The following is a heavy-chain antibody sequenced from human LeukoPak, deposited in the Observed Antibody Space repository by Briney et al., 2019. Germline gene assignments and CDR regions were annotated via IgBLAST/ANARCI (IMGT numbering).Heavy chain of an antibody. CDR2: ISWNSGSI. CDR1: GFTFDDYA. Sequence: GGSLRLSCAASGFTFDDYAMHWVRQAPGKGLEWVPGISWNSGSIGYADSVKGRFTISRDNAKNSLYLQMNSLRAEDTALYYCAKDDYLDYWGQGTLVTVSS. CDR3: AKDDYLDY. V-gene: IGHV3-9*01. J-gene: IGHJ4*02.